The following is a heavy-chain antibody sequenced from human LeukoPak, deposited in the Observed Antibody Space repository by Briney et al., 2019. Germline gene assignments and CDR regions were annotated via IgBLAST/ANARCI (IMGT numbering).Heavy chain of an antibody. J-gene: IGHJ4*02. D-gene: IGHD6-6*01. V-gene: IGHV4-34*01. CDR2: INHSGST. CDR1: GGSFSGYY. CDR3: AREESGWLVRD. Sequence: PSETLSLTCAVYGGSFSGYYWSWIRQPPGKGLEWIGEINHSGSTNYNPSLKSRVTISVDTSKNQFSLQLNSVTPEDTAVYYCAREESGWLVRDWGQGTLVTVSS.